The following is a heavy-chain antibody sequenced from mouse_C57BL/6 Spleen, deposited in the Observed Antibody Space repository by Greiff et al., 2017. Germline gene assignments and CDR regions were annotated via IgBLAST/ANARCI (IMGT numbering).Heavy chain of an antibody. CDR2: ISDGGSYT. CDR1: GFTFSSYA. D-gene: IGHD3-2*02. CDR3: ARVGSGYGY. Sequence: DVMLVESGGGLVKPGGSLKLSCAASGFTFSSYAMSWVRQTPEKRLEWVATISDGGSYTYYPDNVEGRFTISRDNAKNNLYLQMSHLKSEDTAMYYCARVGSGYGYWGQGTTLTVSS. V-gene: IGHV5-4*03. J-gene: IGHJ2*01.